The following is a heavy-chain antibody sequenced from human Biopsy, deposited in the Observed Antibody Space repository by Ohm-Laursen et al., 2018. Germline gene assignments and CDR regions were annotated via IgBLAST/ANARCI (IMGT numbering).Heavy chain of an antibody. CDR3: ARHIDSSWEWAFDI. Sequence: SDTLSLTCVVTYGSISGHFWSWIRQAPGKGLEWIGYVYYNGNTNYSPSLKGRAPISLDTSKDRFSLKLTSVTAADTAVYYCARHIDSSWEWAFDIWGRGTMVTVSS. J-gene: IGHJ3*02. V-gene: IGHV4-59*08. CDR2: VYYNGNT. D-gene: IGHD6-13*01. CDR1: YGSISGHF.